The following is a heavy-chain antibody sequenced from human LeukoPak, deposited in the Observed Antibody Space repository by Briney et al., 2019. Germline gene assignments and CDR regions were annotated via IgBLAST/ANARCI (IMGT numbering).Heavy chain of an antibody. D-gene: IGHD6-19*01. CDR1: GFTVSSNY. V-gene: IGHV3-53*01. CDR3: ARDGRIAVAGTGYYYYGMDV. CDR2: IYSGGST. Sequence: PGGSLRLSCAASGFTVSSNYMSWVRQAPGKGLEWVSVIYSGGSTYYADSVKGRFTISRDNSKNTLYLQMNSLRAEDTAVYYCARDGRIAVAGTGYYYYGMDVWGQGTTVTVSS. J-gene: IGHJ6*02.